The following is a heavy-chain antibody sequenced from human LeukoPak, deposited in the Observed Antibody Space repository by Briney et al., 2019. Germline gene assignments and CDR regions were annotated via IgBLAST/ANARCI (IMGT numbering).Heavy chain of an antibody. CDR1: GFTFSSYW. D-gene: IGHD2-15*01. CDR3: ARWDCRGGSCASGERSFRY. CDR2: INTDASST. J-gene: IGHJ4*02. Sequence: PGGSLRLSCAASGFTFSSYWMHWVRQAPGKGLVWVSRINTDASSTKYADSVKGRFTISRDNAKNTLYLQMNSLRAEDTAVYYCARWDCRGGSCASGERSFRYWGQGTLVTVSS. V-gene: IGHV3-74*03.